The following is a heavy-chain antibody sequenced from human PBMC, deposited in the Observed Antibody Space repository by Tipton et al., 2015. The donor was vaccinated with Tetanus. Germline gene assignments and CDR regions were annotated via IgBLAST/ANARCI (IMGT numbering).Heavy chain of an antibody. J-gene: IGHJ6*02. CDR1: GGSFSGYY. D-gene: IGHD6-13*01. V-gene: IGHV4-34*01. CDR3: ARAWPSSSWGIYYYYGMDV. CDR2: INHSGST. Sequence: TLSLTCAVYGGSFSGYYWSWIRQPPGKGLEWIGEINHSGSTNYNPSLKSRVTISVDTSKNQFSLKLSSVTAADTAVYYCARAWPSSSWGIYYYYGMDVWGQGTTVTVSS.